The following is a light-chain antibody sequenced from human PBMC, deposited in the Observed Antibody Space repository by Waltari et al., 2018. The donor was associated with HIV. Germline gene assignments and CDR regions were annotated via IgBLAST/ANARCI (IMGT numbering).Light chain of an antibody. J-gene: IGLJ1*01. Sequence: QSALTQPPSASGSPGQSVTISCTGTSSDVGGDTYVSWYQQHPGKAPKPIIYGVRNRPSGFPYRFSGSKSGNTASLTVSGLQAEDEADYYCSSYSANNNFDVFGTGTKVTVL. V-gene: IGLV2-8*01. CDR1: SSDVGGDTY. CDR3: SSYSANNNFDV. CDR2: GVR.